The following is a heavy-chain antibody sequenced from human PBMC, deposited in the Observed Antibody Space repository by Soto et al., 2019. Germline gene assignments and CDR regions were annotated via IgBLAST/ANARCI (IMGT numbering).Heavy chain of an antibody. J-gene: IGHJ6*02. D-gene: IGHD6-6*01. Sequence: ASVKVSCKASGYTFISYAMHWVRQAPGQRLEWMGWINAGNGNTKYSQKFQGRVTITRDTSASTAYMELSSLRSEDTAVYYCARAARPTYYYYYGMDVWGQGTTVTVSS. CDR3: ARAARPTYYYYYGMDV. V-gene: IGHV1-3*01. CDR1: GYTFISYA. CDR2: INAGNGNT.